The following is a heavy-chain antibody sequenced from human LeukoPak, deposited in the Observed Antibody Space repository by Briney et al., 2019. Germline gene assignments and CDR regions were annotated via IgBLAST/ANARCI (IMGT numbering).Heavy chain of an antibody. J-gene: IGHJ5*02. Sequence: GGSLRLSCAASGFTFSRKTMNWVRQAPGKGLEWVSYISSDGGTIYYADSVRGRFTISRDNAKNSLYLQMNSLRDEDTAVYYCARHFPLMDYTGWNQGCFDRWGQGTLVTVSS. D-gene: IGHD1-1*01. CDR3: ARHFPLMDYTGWNQGCFDR. CDR2: ISSDGGTI. CDR1: GFTFSRKT. V-gene: IGHV3-48*02.